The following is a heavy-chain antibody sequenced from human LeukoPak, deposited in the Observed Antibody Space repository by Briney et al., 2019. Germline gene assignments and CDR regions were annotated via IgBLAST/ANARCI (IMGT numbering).Heavy chain of an antibody. D-gene: IGHD4-17*01. Sequence: SVKVSCKTSGGTSSNYAITWVRQAPGRGLEWMGGIIPIFDTTNYAQKFQDRVTITTDESTSTAYMELSSLRSEDTAVYYCAHKPGGDYGDYLGQLDYWGQGTLVTVSS. CDR2: IIPIFDTT. J-gene: IGHJ4*02. CDR3: AHKPGGDYGDYLGQLDY. CDR1: GGTSSNYA. V-gene: IGHV1-69*05.